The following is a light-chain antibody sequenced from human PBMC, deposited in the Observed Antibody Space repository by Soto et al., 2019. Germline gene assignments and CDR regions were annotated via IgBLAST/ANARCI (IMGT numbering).Light chain of an antibody. CDR2: DAS. J-gene: IGKJ3*01. V-gene: IGKV1-5*01. CDR3: QQYLDLPT. Sequence: DIQMTQSPSTLSATVGDRVTITCRASQSISTWLAWYQQKPGKAPKLLIYDASSLEVGVPSRFTGSGSRTQFILPISSLQTDYYGAYNCQQYLDLPTFG. CDR1: QSISTW.